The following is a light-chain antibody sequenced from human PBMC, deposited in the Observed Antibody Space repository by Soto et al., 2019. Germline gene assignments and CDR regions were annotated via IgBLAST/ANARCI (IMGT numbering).Light chain of an antibody. J-gene: IGLJ1*01. CDR3: CSFAGTPYV. CDR1: SSDVGGYDY. V-gene: IGLV2-11*01. CDR2: DVS. Sequence: QPVLTQPRSVSGSPGQSLTISCTGTSSDVGGYDYVSWYQQHPGKAPKLIIYDVSKRPSGVPDRFSGSKSGNTASLTISGLQAEDEADYYCCSFAGTPYVFGTGTKVTVL.